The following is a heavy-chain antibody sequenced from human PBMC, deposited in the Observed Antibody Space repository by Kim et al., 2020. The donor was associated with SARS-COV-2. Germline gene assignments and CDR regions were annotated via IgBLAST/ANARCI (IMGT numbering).Heavy chain of an antibody. Sequence: GGSLRLSCTASGFTFGDYAMSWVRQAPGKGLEWVGFIRSKAYGGTTEYAASVKGRFTISRDDSKSIACLQMNSLKTEDTAVYYCTRAHNIGRWAYYYYYYMDVWGKGTTVTVSS. CDR2: IRSKAYGGTT. V-gene: IGHV3-49*04. CDR3: TRAHNIGRWAYYYYYYMDV. CDR1: GFTFGDYA. J-gene: IGHJ6*03. D-gene: IGHD5-12*01.